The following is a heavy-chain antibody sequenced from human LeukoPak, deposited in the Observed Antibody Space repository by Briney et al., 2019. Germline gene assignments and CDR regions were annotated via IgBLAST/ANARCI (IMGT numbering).Heavy chain of an antibody. Sequence: GGSLRLSCAASGFTFSSYGMHWVRQAPGKGLDWLAFIRYDGSNKYYADSVKGRFTISRDDSKNTLYLQMNGLRAEDTAVYYCARGPYPDYWGQGTLVTVSS. J-gene: IGHJ4*02. CDR3: ARGPYPDY. CDR2: IRYDGSNK. CDR1: GFTFSSYG. V-gene: IGHV3-30*02.